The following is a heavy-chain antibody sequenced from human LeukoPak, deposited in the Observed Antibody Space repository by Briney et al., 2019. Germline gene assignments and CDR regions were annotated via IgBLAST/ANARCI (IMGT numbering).Heavy chain of an antibody. CDR3: AREGDRYYDFWSGMHY. V-gene: IGHV1-18*01. CDR1: GYTFTSYG. J-gene: IGHJ4*02. Sequence: ASVKVSCKASGYTFTSYGISWVRQAPGQGLECMGWISAYNGNTNYAQKLQGRVTMTTDTSTSTAYMELRSLRSDDTAVYYCAREGDRYYDFWSGMHYWGQGTLVTVSS. D-gene: IGHD3-3*01. CDR2: ISAYNGNT.